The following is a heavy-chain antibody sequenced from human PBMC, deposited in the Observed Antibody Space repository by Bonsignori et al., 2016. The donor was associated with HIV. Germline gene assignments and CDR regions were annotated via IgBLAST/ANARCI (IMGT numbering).Heavy chain of an antibody. J-gene: IGHJ1*01. Sequence: QMQLQESGPGLVKPSETLSLTCNVSGGSISSSNYYWGWIRQTPGKGLEWIGSFYYSGSPYYNPSLKSRVIISLDTSKNQLSLKVNSVTAADTAVYYCARASKSGVVTTGRRYFHHWGQGTHVTVSS. D-gene: IGHD3-16*01. V-gene: IGHV4-39*07. CDR1: GGSISSSNYY. CDR2: FYYSGSP. CDR3: ARASKSGVVTTGRRYFHH.